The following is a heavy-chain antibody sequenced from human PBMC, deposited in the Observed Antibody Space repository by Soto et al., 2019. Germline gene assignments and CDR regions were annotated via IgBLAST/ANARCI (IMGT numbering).Heavy chain of an antibody. CDR1: GGSISSGGYY. CDR3: ARVSSEFGSFTRFDD. Sequence: SETLSLTCTVSGGSISSGGYYWSWIRQHPGKGLEWIGYIYYSGSTYYNPSLKSRVTISVDTSKNQFSLKLSSVTAADTAVYYCARVSSEFGSFTRFDDWGQGTLVTVSS. CDR2: IYYSGST. J-gene: IGHJ4*02. V-gene: IGHV4-31*03. D-gene: IGHD3-3*01.